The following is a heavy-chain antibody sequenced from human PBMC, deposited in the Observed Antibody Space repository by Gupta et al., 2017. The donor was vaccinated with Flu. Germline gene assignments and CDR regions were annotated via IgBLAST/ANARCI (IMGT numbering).Heavy chain of an antibody. V-gene: IGHV3-48*03. CDR1: GFTFSSYE. D-gene: IGHD6-6*01. J-gene: IGHJ4*02. CDR2: ISSSGSTI. CDR3: ARSLIAAGVQG. Sequence: EVQLVESGGGLVQPGGSLRLSCAASGFTFSSYEMNWVRQAPGKGLEWVSYISSSGSTIYYADSVKGRFTISRDNAKNSLYMQMNSLRAEDTAVYYCARSLIAAGVQGWGQGTLVTVSS.